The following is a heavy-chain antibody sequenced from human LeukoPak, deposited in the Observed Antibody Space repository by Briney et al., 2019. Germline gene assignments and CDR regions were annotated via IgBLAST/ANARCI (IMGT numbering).Heavy chain of an antibody. CDR3: AREEGGGSISGFDY. V-gene: IGHV4-59*01. CDR1: GGSISSYY. Sequence: PSETLSLTCTVSGGSISSYYWSWIRLPPGKGLEWIGYIYYSGSTNYNPSLKSRVTISVDTSKNQFSLKLSSVAAADTAVYYCAREEGGGSISGFDYWGQGTLVTVSS. J-gene: IGHJ4*02. CDR2: IYYSGST. D-gene: IGHD2-15*01.